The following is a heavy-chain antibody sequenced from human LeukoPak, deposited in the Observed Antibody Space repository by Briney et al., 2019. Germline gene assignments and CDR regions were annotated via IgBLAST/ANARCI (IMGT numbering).Heavy chain of an antibody. Sequence: SETLSLTCTVSGGSISSYYWSWIRQPPGQGLVWIGYIHYSGTTNYNPSLKGRVTISVDTSKNQFSLKVTSVTAADTAVYYCARVSWFPGTSYYYMDVWGKGTTVTVSS. CDR2: IHYSGTT. CDR3: ARVSWFPGTSYYYMDV. CDR1: GGSISSYY. J-gene: IGHJ6*03. D-gene: IGHD1-1*01. V-gene: IGHV4-59*01.